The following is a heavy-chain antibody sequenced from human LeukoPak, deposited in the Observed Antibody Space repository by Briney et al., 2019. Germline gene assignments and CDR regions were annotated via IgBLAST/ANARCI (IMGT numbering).Heavy chain of an antibody. CDR1: GGSISTYY. V-gene: IGHV4-59*08. J-gene: IGHJ3*02. CDR3: ARGRQTRGAFDI. D-gene: IGHD3-10*01. CDR2: IYYSGST. Sequence: PSETLSLTCTVSGGSISTYYWSWIRQPPGKGLEWIGYIYYSGSTNYNPSLKSRVTISVDTSKNQFSLKLSSVTAADTAVYYCARGRQTRGAFDIWGQGTMVTVSS.